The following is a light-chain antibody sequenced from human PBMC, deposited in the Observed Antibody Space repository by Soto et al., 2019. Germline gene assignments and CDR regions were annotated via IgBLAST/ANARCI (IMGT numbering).Light chain of an antibody. CDR3: QQYNNWPLGT. CDR1: QSLSDN. Sequence: IVMTQSPDILAVSPGETVTLSCRASQSLSDNLAWYQQKPGQAPRLLIFRASSRASGVPARFSGSGSGTDFSLTISSLQSEDFGFYYCQQYNNWPLGTFGQGTKVDIK. CDR2: RAS. J-gene: IGKJ1*01. V-gene: IGKV3-15*01.